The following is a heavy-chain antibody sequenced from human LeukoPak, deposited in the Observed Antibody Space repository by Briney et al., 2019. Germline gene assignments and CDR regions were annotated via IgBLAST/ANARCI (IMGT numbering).Heavy chain of an antibody. J-gene: IGHJ4*02. CDR3: ARDLSVNYNYLAY. Sequence: GGSLRLSCAASGFTFSSYNMNWVRQAPGKGLEWVSSISTSSSYIYYADSLKGRFTVSRDNVKNSLYLHMNSLRAEDTAVYYCARDLSVNYNYLAYWGQGTLVTVSS. CDR2: ISTSSSYI. D-gene: IGHD5-24*01. CDR1: GFTFSSYN. V-gene: IGHV3-21*01.